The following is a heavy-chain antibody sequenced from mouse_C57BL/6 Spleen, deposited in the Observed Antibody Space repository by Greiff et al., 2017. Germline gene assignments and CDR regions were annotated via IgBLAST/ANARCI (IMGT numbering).Heavy chain of an antibody. CDR2: ISNLAYSI. Sequence: VQLVASGGGLVQPGGSLKLSCAASGFTFSDYGMAWVRQAPRKGPEWVAFISNLAYSIYYAATVTGRFTISRENAKNTLYLEMSSLRSEDTAMYYCARQDYGGSFDYWGQGTTLTVSS. V-gene: IGHV5-15*01. J-gene: IGHJ2*01. D-gene: IGHD1-1*02. CDR3: ARQDYGGSFDY. CDR1: GFTFSDYG.